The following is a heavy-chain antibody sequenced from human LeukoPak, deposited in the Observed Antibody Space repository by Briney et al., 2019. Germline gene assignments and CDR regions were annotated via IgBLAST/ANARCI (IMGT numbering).Heavy chain of an antibody. CDR3: VRYCSSTSCPDNYYYYGMDV. J-gene: IGHJ6*02. Sequence: SETLSLTCAVYGGSFSGYYWRWIRQPPGKGLEWIGEINHSGSTNYNPSLKSRVTISVDTSKNQFSLKLSSVTAADTAVYYCVRYCSSTSCPDNYYYYGMDVWGQGTTVTVSS. V-gene: IGHV4-34*01. D-gene: IGHD2-2*01. CDR2: INHSGST. CDR1: GGSFSGYY.